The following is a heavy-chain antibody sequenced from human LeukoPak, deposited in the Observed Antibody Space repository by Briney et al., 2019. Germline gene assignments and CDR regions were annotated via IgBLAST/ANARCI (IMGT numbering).Heavy chain of an antibody. Sequence: GGSLRLSCTASGFTFGDYAMSWVRQAPGKGLEWVGFIRSKAYGGTTEYAASVKGRFTISRDDSKSIAYLQMNSLKTEDTAVYYCARVTYGSGTYGAFDYWGQGTLVTVSS. J-gene: IGHJ4*02. CDR1: GFTFGDYA. V-gene: IGHV3-49*04. CDR2: IRSKAYGGTT. CDR3: ARVTYGSGTYGAFDY. D-gene: IGHD3-10*01.